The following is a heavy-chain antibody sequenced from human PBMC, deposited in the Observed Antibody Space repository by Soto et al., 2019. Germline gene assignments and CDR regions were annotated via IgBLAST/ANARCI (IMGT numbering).Heavy chain of an antibody. CDR2: IVPILGVP. Sequence: QVQLVQSGAEVKKPGSSVKVSCKASGGTFSSYTVSWVRQAPGQGLEWMGRIVPILGVPNYAQRFQGRVTITADKGTNTAYMELSSLRSEATAVYYCARDRYAYGSGSTIAYWGQGTLVTVSS. CDR3: ARDRYAYGSGSTIAY. J-gene: IGHJ4*02. CDR1: GGTFSSYT. V-gene: IGHV1-69*08. D-gene: IGHD3-10*01.